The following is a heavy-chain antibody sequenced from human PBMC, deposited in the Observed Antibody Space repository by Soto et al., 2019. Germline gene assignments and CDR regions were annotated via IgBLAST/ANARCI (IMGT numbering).Heavy chain of an antibody. Sequence: QLQLQESGPGLVKPSETLSLTCTVSGGSISSYYWSWIRQPPGKGLEWIGYIYYSGSTNYNPSLKSRVTTSVDTSKIPFSLKLSSVTAADTAVYYCARLEGYWYFDIWGRGTLVTVSS. D-gene: IGHD3-3*01. J-gene: IGHJ2*01. CDR2: IYYSGST. V-gene: IGHV4-59*08. CDR1: GGSISSYY. CDR3: ARLEGYWYFDI.